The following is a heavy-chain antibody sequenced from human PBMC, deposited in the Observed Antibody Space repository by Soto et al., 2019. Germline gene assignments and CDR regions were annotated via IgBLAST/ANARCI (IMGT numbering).Heavy chain of an antibody. CDR1: GFDFGSFG. CDR2: IVVVSGST. Sequence: SVKVSCKASGFDFGSFGIQFLRQTRGRGLEWIGWIVVVSGSTNYARHFQGRVAISRDMSSSTAYLDLYDLKSDDTAVYFCSADHPHMTMGWPVWGQGTTVTVSS. J-gene: IGHJ6*02. D-gene: IGHD1-26*01. CDR3: SADHPHMTMGWPV. V-gene: IGHV1-58*02.